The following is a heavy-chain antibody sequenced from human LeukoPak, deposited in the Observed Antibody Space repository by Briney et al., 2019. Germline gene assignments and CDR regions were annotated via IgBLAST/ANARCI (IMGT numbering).Heavy chain of an antibody. V-gene: IGHV3-23*01. Sequence: PGXSLRLSCAASGFTFSSYAMSWVREAPGKGLEWVSDISGSGGSTYYADSVKGRFTISRDNSKNTLYLQMNSLRAEDTAVYYCAKDANSGMATTLDFVYWGQGTLVTVSS. CDR3: AKDANSGMATTLDFVY. CDR1: GFTFSSYA. CDR2: ISGSGGST. J-gene: IGHJ4*02. D-gene: IGHD5-24*01.